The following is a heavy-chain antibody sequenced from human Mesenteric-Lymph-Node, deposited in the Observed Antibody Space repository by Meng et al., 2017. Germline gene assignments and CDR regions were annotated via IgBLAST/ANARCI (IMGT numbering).Heavy chain of an antibody. CDR3: AKGGDSMTYYDGLDV. Sequence: ESLKISCAASGFISSDHYMDWVRQVPGKGLEWIGYLYYSANTHYNPSLKSRVTISADTSKNQFSLKLTSVTAADTALYYCAKGGDSMTYYDGLDVWGQGTTVTVSS. J-gene: IGHJ6*02. V-gene: IGHV4-59*11. CDR1: GFISSDHY. CDR2: LYYSANT. D-gene: IGHD3-16*01.